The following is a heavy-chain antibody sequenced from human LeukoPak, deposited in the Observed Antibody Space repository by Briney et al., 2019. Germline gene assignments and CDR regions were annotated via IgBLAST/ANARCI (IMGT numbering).Heavy chain of an antibody. CDR1: GFTISSYW. V-gene: IGHV3-74*01. D-gene: IGHD5-12*01. J-gene: IGHJ4*02. CDR3: ACGYSGYDPTDY. CDR2: IGSDGSST. Sequence: GGSLRLSCAASGFTISSYWMHWVRQAPGKGPVWVSRIGSDGSSTSYADSVKGRFTISRDNAKNTLYLQMNSLRAEDTAVYYCACGYSGYDPTDYWGQGTLVTVSS.